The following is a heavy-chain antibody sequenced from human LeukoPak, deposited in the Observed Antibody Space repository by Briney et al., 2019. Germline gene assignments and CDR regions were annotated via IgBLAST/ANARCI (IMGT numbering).Heavy chain of an antibody. V-gene: IGHV5-51*01. CDR2: ISPDGSDT. Sequence: GESLKISCKGSGYSFTNYWIGWVRQMPGKGLEWMGIISPDGSDTKYSPSFQGQVTISADKSITTAYLQWSSLKASDTAMYYCARLTSSWSFDYWGQGTLVTVSS. CDR1: GYSFTNYW. D-gene: IGHD6-13*01. J-gene: IGHJ4*02. CDR3: ARLTSSWSFDY.